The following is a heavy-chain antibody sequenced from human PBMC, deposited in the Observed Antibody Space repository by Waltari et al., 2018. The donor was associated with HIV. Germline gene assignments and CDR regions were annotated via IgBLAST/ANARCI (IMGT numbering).Heavy chain of an antibody. D-gene: IGHD2-15*01. V-gene: IGHV1-69*01. Sequence: QVQLVQSGAEMKMPESSVKVSCQASGGTFSSYTISWVRKAPGQGREWMGGIIPKCGTGNYAQELQGRGTITADESTSTVYLERGSLRSEDAAVYHCAGGGCSGSACYSKSFDLWGQGTMVTVS. CDR3: AGGGCSGSACYSKSFDL. CDR1: GGTFSSYT. CDR2: IIPKCGTG. J-gene: IGHJ3*01.